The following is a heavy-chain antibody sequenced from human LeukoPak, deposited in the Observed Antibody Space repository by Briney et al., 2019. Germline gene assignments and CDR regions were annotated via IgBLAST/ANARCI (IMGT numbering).Heavy chain of an antibody. V-gene: IGHV3-30*18. CDR2: ISYDGSNK. CDR3: AKGGIVVVPAAPLDY. J-gene: IGHJ4*02. Sequence: GGSLRLSCAASGFTFSSYGMHWVRQAPGKGLEWVAVISYDGSNKYYADSVKGRFTISRDNSKNTLYLQMNSLRAEDTAVYYCAKGGIVVVPAAPLDYWGQGTLVTVSS. D-gene: IGHD2-2*01. CDR1: GFTFSSYG.